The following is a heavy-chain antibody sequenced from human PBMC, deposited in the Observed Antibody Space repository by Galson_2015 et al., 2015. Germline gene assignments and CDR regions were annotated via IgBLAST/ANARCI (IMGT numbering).Heavy chain of an antibody. CDR3: ARDVQVPRLDAFDI. CDR1: GGTFSSYA. V-gene: IGHV1-69*10. Sequence: SVKVSCKASGGTFSSYAISWVRQAPGQGLEWMGGIIPIFGIANYAQKFQGRVTITTDKSTSTAYMELSSLRSEDTAVYYCARDVQVPRLDAFDIWGQGTMVTVSS. D-gene: IGHD3-10*01. J-gene: IGHJ3*02. CDR2: IIPIFGIA.